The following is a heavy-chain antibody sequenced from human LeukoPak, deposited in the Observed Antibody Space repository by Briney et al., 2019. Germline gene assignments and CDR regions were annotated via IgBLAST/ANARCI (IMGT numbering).Heavy chain of an antibody. CDR2: ISGSGGST. V-gene: IGHV3-23*01. Sequence: GGTLRLSCAASGFTFSSYGMSWVRHAPGKGLERVSAISGSGGSTYYADSVKGRFTISRDNAKNSLYLQMNSLRAEDTAVYYCAELGITLIGGVWGKGTTVTISS. J-gene: IGHJ6*04. CDR3: AELGITLIGGV. D-gene: IGHD3-10*02. CDR1: GFTFSSYG.